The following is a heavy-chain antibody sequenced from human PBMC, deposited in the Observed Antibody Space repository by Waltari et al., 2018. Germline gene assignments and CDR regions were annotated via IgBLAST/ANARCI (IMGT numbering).Heavy chain of an antibody. CDR1: GYSFTSYW. D-gene: IGHD2-15*01. Sequence: EVQLVQSGAEVKKPGESLKISCKGSGYSFTSYWIGWVRQMPGKGLEWMGIIYPCDSDTRYSPSFQGQVTISADKSISTAYLQWSSLKASDTAMYYCARLEICSGGSCYSGVDYWGQGTLVTVSS. CDR2: IYPCDSDT. CDR3: ARLEICSGGSCYSGVDY. J-gene: IGHJ4*02. V-gene: IGHV5-51*01.